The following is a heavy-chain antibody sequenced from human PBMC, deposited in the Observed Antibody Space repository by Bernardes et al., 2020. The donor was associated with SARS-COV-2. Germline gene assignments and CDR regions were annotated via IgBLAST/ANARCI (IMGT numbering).Heavy chain of an antibody. V-gene: IGHV3-21*01. CDR2: ISGAGMSI. CDR1: GFTFSNHL. D-gene: IGHD3-9*01. J-gene: IGHJ3*01. Sequence: GGSLRLSCAASGFTFSNHLFSWFRQAPGKGLEWVSSISGAGMSIYYGDSVRGRFTTSRDNTRTSVFLQMESLRAEDTAVYYCARDVGGTDWRFGFDVWGPGTMVHVSS. CDR3: ARDVGGTDWRFGFDV.